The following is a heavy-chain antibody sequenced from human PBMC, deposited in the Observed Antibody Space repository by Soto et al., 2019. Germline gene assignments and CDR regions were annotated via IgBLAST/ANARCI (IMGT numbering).Heavy chain of an antibody. D-gene: IGHD4-4*01. V-gene: IGHV4-34*01. CDR2: INHSGST. J-gene: IGHJ6*03. CDR1: GGSFSGYY. Sequence: SETLSLTCAVYGGSFSGYYWSWIRQPPGKGLEWIGEINHSGSTNYNPSLKSRVTISVDTSKNQFSLKLSSVTAADTAVYYCARGRRTTVTTGYYYYMDVWGKGTTVTVSS. CDR3: ARGRRTTVTTGYYYYMDV.